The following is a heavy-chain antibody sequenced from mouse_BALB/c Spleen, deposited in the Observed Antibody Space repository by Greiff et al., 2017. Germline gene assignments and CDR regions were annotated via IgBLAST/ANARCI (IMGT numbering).Heavy chain of an antibody. D-gene: IGHD1-1*01. CDR2: IRNKANGYTT. Sequence: EVKVVESGGGLVQPGGSLRLSCATSGFTFTDYYMSWVRQPPGKALEWLGFIRNKANGYTTEYSASVKGRFTISRDNSQSILYLQMNTLRAEDSATYYCARDRGYGSSLYAMDYWGQGTSVTVSS. CDR1: GFTFTDYY. CDR3: ARDRGYGSSLYAMDY. J-gene: IGHJ4*01. V-gene: IGHV7-3*02.